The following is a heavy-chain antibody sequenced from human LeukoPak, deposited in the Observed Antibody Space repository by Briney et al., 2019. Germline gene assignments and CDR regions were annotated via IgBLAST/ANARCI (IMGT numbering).Heavy chain of an antibody. CDR3: ARDPYGDYYFDY. CDR2: IYYSGST. D-gene: IGHD4-17*01. J-gene: IGHJ4*02. V-gene: IGHV4-59*01. Sequence: SETLSLTCTVSGGSISSYYWSWIRQPPGKGLEWIGYIYYSGSTNYNPSLRSRVTISVDTSKNQFSLKLSSVTAADTAVYYCARDPYGDYYFDYWGQGTLGTVSS. CDR1: GGSISSYY.